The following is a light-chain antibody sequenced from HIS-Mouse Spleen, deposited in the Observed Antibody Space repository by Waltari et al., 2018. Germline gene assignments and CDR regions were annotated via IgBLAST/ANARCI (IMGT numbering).Light chain of an antibody. V-gene: IGKV1-39*01. CDR2: AAS. CDR3: QQSYSTPRT. Sequence: MTQSPLSLPVTPGEPASISCRSSQSLLHSNGYNYLDWYQQKPGKAPKLLIYAASSLQSGVPSRFSGSGSGTDFTLTISSLQPEDFATYYCQQSYSTPRTFGQGTKVEIK. CDR1: QSLLHSNGYNY. J-gene: IGKJ1*01.